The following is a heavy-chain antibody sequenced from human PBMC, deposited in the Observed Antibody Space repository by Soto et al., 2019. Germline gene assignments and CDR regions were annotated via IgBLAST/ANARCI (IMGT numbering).Heavy chain of an antibody. CDR1: GYSFPNYW. CDR3: VREYTSSLTFDY. Sequence: PGESLKISCEGSGYSFPNYWIGWVRQMPGKGLEWMGFIYPGDSDTKYNPSFQGQVTISVDKSLRTAYLQWGGLKASDTAMYYCVREYTSSLTFDYWGQGTLVTVSS. D-gene: IGHD2-2*01. V-gene: IGHV5-51*01. CDR2: IYPGDSDT. J-gene: IGHJ4*02.